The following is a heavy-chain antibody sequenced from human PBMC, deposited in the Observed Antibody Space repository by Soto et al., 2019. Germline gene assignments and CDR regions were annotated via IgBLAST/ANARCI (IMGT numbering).Heavy chain of an antibody. V-gene: IGHV3-53*01. J-gene: IGHJ4*02. CDR2: LYSDGRA. CDR3: ARGLGREYYDNGGHFHLGH. CDR1: GFTVSSNS. D-gene: IGHD3-22*01. Sequence: GGSLRLSCAVSGFTVSSNSLTWLRQAPGKGLKWVSVLYSDGRANYADSVKGRFTISTDNSKNSVYLQMNTLRAEDTAVYYCARGLGREYYDNGGHFHLGHWGQGTLVTVSS.